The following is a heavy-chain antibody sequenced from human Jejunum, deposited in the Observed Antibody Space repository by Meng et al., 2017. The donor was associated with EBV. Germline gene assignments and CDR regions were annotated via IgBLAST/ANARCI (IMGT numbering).Heavy chain of an antibody. CDR1: GFTFSGHA. Sequence: QVEVVESWGGVVQPGRSLRLSCAASGFTFSGHAMQWVRQAPGKGLKWVALISNDGNNKYYADSVKGRFTISRDNSKNTLYLQMNSLRVDDTALYYCTREWGADYWGQGTLVTVSS. J-gene: IGHJ4*02. V-gene: IGHV3-30-3*01. D-gene: IGHD3-16*01. CDR2: ISNDGNNK. CDR3: TREWGADY.